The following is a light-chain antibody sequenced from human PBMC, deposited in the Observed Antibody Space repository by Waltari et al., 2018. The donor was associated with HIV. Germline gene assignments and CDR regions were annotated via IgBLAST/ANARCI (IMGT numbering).Light chain of an antibody. Sequence: QSVLTQPPSASGTPGQRVTISCSGISSNIGSNYVFWYQQLPGTAPRFLSYRNNQRPSGVPVRFSVSKAGTSASLAISVLRSEDEGDYFCATWDDSLSGVVCGGGTKLNVL. CDR3: ATWDDSLSGVV. V-gene: IGLV1-47*01. CDR2: RNN. CDR1: SSNIGSNY. J-gene: IGLJ2*01.